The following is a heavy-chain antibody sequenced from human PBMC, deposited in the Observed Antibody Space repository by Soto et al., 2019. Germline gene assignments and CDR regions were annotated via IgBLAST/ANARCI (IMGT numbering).Heavy chain of an antibody. D-gene: IGHD6-19*01. V-gene: IGHV3-30*03. Sequence: QVQLVESGGGVVQPGRSLRLSCAASGFTFSSYGMHWVRQAPGKGLEWVAVISYDGSNKYYADSVKGRFTISRDNSKNTLYLQMNSLRAEDTTVYYCATERADSSGLGGYWGQGTLVTVSS. CDR2: ISYDGSNK. J-gene: IGHJ4*02. CDR3: ATERADSSGLGGY. CDR1: GFTFSSYG.